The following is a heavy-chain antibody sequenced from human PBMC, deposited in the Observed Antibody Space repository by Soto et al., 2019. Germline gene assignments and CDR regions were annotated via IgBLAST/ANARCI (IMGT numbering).Heavy chain of an antibody. CDR1: GGTFSSYA. Sequence: SVKVSCKASGGTFSSYAISWVRQAPGQGLEWMGGIIPIFGTANYAQKFQGRVTITADESTSTAYMELSSLRSEDTAVYYCARDRDYYDSSGYYNRYYFDYWGQGTLVTVA. CDR3: ARDRDYYDSSGYYNRYYFDY. J-gene: IGHJ4*02. D-gene: IGHD3-22*01. V-gene: IGHV1-69*13. CDR2: IIPIFGTA.